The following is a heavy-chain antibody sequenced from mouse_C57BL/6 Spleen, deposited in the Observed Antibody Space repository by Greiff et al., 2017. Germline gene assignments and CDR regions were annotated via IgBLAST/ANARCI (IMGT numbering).Heavy chain of an antibody. CDR3: ATSLLRYLWYFDV. V-gene: IGHV1-82*01. Sequence: QVQLQQSGPELVKPGASVKISCKASGYAFSSSWMNWVKQRPGKGLEWSGRIYPGDGDTNYNGKFKGKATLTADKSSSTAYMQLSSLTSEDSAVYFCATSLLRYLWYFDVWGTGTTVTVSS. J-gene: IGHJ1*03. D-gene: IGHD1-1*01. CDR1: GYAFSSSW. CDR2: IYPGDGDT.